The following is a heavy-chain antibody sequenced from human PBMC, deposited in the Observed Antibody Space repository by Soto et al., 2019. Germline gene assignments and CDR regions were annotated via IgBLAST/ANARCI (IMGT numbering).Heavy chain of an antibody. CDR3: AGESPSSQWLPTRYFDY. CDR1: RFTFSDYS. V-gene: IGHV3-48*02. J-gene: IGHJ4*02. D-gene: IGHD6-19*01. Sequence: GGSLRLSCAASRFTFSDYSMNWVRQAPGKGLEWVSYISGGGETIYYADSVRGRFTISRDNAKNSLFLQMNSLRDEDTAVYYCAGESPSSQWLPTRYFDYWGPGTLVTVSS. CDR2: ISGGGETI.